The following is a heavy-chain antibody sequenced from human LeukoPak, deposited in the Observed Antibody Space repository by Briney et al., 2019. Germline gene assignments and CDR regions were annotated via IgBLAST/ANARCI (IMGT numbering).Heavy chain of an antibody. J-gene: IGHJ5*02. CDR2: INHGGST. Sequence: PSETLSLTCAVYGGSFSGYYWSWIRQPPGKGLEWIGEINHGGSTNYNPSLKSRVTISVDTSKNQFSLKLSSVTAADTAVYYCARSLSIFGVDTLNWFDPWGQGTLVTVSS. V-gene: IGHV4-34*01. CDR3: ARSLSIFGVDTLNWFDP. CDR1: GGSFSGYY. D-gene: IGHD3-3*01.